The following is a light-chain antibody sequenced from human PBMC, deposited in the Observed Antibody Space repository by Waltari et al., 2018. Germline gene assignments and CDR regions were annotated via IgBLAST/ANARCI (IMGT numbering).Light chain of an antibody. V-gene: IGKV3-11*01. Sequence: EIVLTQSPATLSLSPGERATLSCRASHSVSNYLAWYQQKPGQAPRLLIYDASNRATGIPARFTGSGSGTDFTLTISSLEPEDFAIYYCQHRSNWTLTFGGGTKVEVK. CDR1: HSVSNY. CDR3: QHRSNWTLT. J-gene: IGKJ4*01. CDR2: DAS.